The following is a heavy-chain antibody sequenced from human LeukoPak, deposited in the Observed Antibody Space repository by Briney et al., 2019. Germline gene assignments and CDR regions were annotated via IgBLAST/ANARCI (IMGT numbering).Heavy chain of an antibody. CDR2: ISSSSSYI. Sequence: GGSQRLSCAAYGITFSSYGMNWVRQAPGKGLEWVSSISSSSSYIYYADSVKGRFTISRDNAKNSLYLQMNSLRAEDMAVYYCAREGGWYSSSSVYFDYWGQGTLVTVSS. V-gene: IGHV3-21*01. J-gene: IGHJ4*02. CDR1: GITFSSYG. D-gene: IGHD6-6*01. CDR3: AREGGWYSSSSVYFDY.